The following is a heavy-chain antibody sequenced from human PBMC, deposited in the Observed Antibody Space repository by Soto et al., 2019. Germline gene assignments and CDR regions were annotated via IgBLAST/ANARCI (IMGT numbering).Heavy chain of an antibody. D-gene: IGHD3-16*01. Sequence: GSLRLSCAASGFTFSSYWMHWVRQAPGKGLVWVSRINSDGSSTSYADSVKGRFTISRDNAKNTLYLQMNSLRAEDTAVYYCARESPDKGDYYYYYGMDVWGQGTTVTVSS. CDR3: ARESPDKGDYYYYYGMDV. CDR2: INSDGSST. CDR1: GFTFSSYW. J-gene: IGHJ6*02. V-gene: IGHV3-74*01.